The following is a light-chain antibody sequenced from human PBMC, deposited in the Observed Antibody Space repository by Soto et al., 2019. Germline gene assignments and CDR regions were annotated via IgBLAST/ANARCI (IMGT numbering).Light chain of an antibody. CDR2: EVS. CDR1: SSDVGGYNF. J-gene: IGLJ1*01. Sequence: HSALTQPPSASGSPGQSVTISCTGTSSDVGGYNFVSWYQQHPGKAPKLMIFEVSKRPSGVPDRFSGSKSGNTASLTVSGLQAEDEADYYCSSYAGSNTRFGTGTKVTVL. V-gene: IGLV2-8*01. CDR3: SSYAGSNTR.